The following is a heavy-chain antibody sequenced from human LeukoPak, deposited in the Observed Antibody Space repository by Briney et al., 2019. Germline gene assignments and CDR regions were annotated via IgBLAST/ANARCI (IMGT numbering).Heavy chain of an antibody. V-gene: IGHV4-61*02. J-gene: IGHJ4*02. CDR2: IYTSGST. CDR1: GGSISSGSYY. CDR3: ARWSLLPDY. Sequence: PSETLSLTCTVSGGSISSGSYYWSWIRQPAGKGLEWIGRIYTSGSTNYNPSLKSRVTISVDTSKNQFSLKLSSVTAADTAVYYCARWSLLPDYWRQGTPVTVSS.